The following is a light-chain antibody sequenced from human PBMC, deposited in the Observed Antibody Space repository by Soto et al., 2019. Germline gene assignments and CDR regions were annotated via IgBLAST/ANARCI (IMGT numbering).Light chain of an antibody. CDR2: DAS. J-gene: IGKJ2*01. V-gene: IGKV1-33*01. Sequence: DIQMTQSPSSLSASVGDRVTITCQASQDISNYLNWYQQKPGKAPKLLIYDASNLETGVPSRFSGSGSGTDFTFTISSLQPEDIATYYCQQYDNLRPTFGQGTKLEFK. CDR3: QQYDNLRPT. CDR1: QDISNY.